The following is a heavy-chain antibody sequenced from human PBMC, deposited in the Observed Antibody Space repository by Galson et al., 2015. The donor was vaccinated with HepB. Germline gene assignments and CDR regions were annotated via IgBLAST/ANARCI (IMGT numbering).Heavy chain of an antibody. Sequence: PALVKPTQTLTLTCTFSGFSLSGNGVAVGWFRQPPGKTLEWLGFIYWDDDKRYTPSLNTRLTITEDTSRDQVVLTMTNMDPLDTATYFCAHSDPTSGWSGGVWGQGILVTVSS. CDR1: GFSLSGNGVA. CDR2: IYWDDDK. CDR3: AHSDPTSGWSGGV. J-gene: IGHJ4*02. V-gene: IGHV2-5*02. D-gene: IGHD6-19*01.